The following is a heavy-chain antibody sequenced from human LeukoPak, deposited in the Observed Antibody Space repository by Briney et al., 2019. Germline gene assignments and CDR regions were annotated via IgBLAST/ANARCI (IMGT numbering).Heavy chain of an antibody. CDR3: ATSRYCSGGDCYSLAFDI. CDR2: ISRTGSTT. CDR1: GFTFSNYF. V-gene: IGHV3-64*01. J-gene: IGHJ3*02. D-gene: IGHD2-15*01. Sequence: GGSLRLSCAASGFTFSNYFMHWVRQAPGKGLEYFSAISRTGSTTYYTNSVKGRFTISRDNSKNTLYLQMGSLRAEDMAVYYCATSRYCSGGDCYSLAFDIWGQGTMVTVSS.